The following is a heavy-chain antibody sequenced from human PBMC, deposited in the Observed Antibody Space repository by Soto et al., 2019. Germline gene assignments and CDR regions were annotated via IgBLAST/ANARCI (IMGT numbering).Heavy chain of an antibody. CDR2: ISSSGSTI. J-gene: IGHJ4*02. D-gene: IGHD2-2*01. CDR3: ARGMARYCSSSSCSPFDY. CDR1: GFTFSDYY. V-gene: IGHV3-11*01. Sequence: QVQLVESGGGLVKPGGSLRLSCAASGFTFSDYYMSWIRQAPGKGLEWVSYISSSGSTIYYVDSVKGRFTISRDNAKNSLYLQMKSLRAEDTAVYYCARGMARYCSSSSCSPFDYWGQGTLVTVSS.